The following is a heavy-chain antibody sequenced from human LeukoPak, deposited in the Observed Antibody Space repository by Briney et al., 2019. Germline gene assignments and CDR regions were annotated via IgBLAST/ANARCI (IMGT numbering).Heavy chain of an antibody. CDR1: GYTFTRYH. V-gene: IGHV1-46*01. D-gene: IGHD1-1*01. J-gene: IGHJ4*02. Sequence: ASVKVSCKASGYTFTRYHLHWVRQAPGQGLEWMGILAPIDGTTRYAQKFQCRVTMTRDTSTSTVYMDLSSLTSEDAAVYYCVRDEGNWNLDYWGQGTLVTVSS. CDR2: LAPIDGTT. CDR3: VRDEGNWNLDY.